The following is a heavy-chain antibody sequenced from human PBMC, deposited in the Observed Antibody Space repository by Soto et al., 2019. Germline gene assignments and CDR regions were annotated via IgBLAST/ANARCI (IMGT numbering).Heavy chain of an antibody. Sequence: SVKVSCTASGYTFTGYYMHWVRQAPGQGLEWMGWINPNSGGTNYAQKFQGWVTMTRDTSISTAYMELSRLRSDDTAVYYCARGVRVTRIFDYWGQGTLVTVSS. J-gene: IGHJ4*02. CDR3: ARGVRVTRIFDY. V-gene: IGHV1-2*04. CDR2: INPNSGGT. CDR1: GYTFTGYY. D-gene: IGHD4-17*01.